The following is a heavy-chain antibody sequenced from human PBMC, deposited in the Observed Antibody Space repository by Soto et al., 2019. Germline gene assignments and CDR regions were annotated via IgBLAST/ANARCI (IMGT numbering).Heavy chain of an antibody. CDR3: ASSFYDYIWGSYRNDAFDI. CDR1: GGSISSGGYY. Sequence: SETLSLTCTVSGGSISSGGYYWSWIRQHPGKGLEWIGYIYYSGSTYYNPSLKSRVTISVDTSKNQFSLKLSSVTAADTAVYYCASSFYDYIWGSYRNDAFDIWGQGTMVTVSS. D-gene: IGHD3-16*02. J-gene: IGHJ3*02. CDR2: IYYSGST. V-gene: IGHV4-31*03.